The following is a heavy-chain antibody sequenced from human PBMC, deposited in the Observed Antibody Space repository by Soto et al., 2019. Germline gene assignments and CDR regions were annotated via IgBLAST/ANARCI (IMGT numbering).Heavy chain of an antibody. D-gene: IGHD2-15*01. V-gene: IGHV4-34*02. Sequence: QVQLQQWGAGLLKPSETLSLTCAVYGGSFSGYYWSLIRQPPGKGLGWIGEINRSGSTNYNPSLKSRVTIAVDTSKNQFSLKLSSVTAAETAVYYCARRYCSGGRCSSTFDSWGQGILVTFSS. CDR1: GGSFSGYY. CDR3: ARRYCSGGRCSSTFDS. J-gene: IGHJ4*02. CDR2: INRSGST.